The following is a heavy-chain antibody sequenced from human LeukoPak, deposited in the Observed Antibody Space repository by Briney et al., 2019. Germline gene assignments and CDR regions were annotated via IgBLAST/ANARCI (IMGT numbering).Heavy chain of an antibody. Sequence: ASVKVSCKASGGTFSSYAISWVRQAPGQGLEWMAGIIPIFGTANYAQKFQGRVTITTDESTSTAYMELSSLRSEDTAVYYCARVVPATSYYYYYYMDVWGKGTTVTVSS. J-gene: IGHJ6*03. D-gene: IGHD2-2*01. CDR2: IIPIFGTA. CDR3: ARVVPATSYYYYYYMDV. CDR1: GGTFSSYA. V-gene: IGHV1-69*05.